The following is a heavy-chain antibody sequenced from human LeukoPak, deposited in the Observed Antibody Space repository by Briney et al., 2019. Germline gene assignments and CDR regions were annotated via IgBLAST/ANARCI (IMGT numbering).Heavy chain of an antibody. CDR1: GGSISSYY. D-gene: IGHD3-10*01. Sequence: SETLSLTCTVSGGSISSYYWNWIRQPPGKGLEWIGYIYYSGSTNYNPSLKSRLTISVDRSKNQFSLQLSSVTAADTAIYFCARHAVSGSYYSPLDYWGRGTLVTVSS. CDR3: ARHAVSGSYYSPLDY. J-gene: IGHJ4*02. V-gene: IGHV4-59*08. CDR2: IYYSGST.